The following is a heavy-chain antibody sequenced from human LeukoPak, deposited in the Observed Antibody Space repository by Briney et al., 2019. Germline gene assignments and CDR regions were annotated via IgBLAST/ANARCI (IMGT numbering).Heavy chain of an antibody. D-gene: IGHD3-10*01. Sequence: QSGGSLRLSCAASGFTFSSYGMHWVRQAPGKGLEWVAVISYDGSNKYYADSVKGRFTISRDNSKNTLYLQMNSLRAEDTAVYYCARDRGSGRREALFDYWGQGTLVAVSS. J-gene: IGHJ4*02. CDR1: GFTFSSYG. V-gene: IGHV3-30*03. CDR2: ISYDGSNK. CDR3: ARDRGSGRREALFDY.